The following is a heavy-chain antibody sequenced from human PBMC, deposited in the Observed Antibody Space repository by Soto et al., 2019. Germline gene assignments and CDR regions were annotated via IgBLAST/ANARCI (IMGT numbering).Heavy chain of an antibody. Sequence: ASVKVSCKASGYTFTSYGISWVRQAPGQGLEWMGWISAYNGNTNYAQKLQGRVTMTTDTSTSTAYMELRSLRSDDTAVYYCARDIVVVVAATMYNWFDPRGQGTLVTVSS. D-gene: IGHD2-15*01. CDR3: ARDIVVVVAATMYNWFDP. CDR1: GYTFTSYG. V-gene: IGHV1-18*01. J-gene: IGHJ5*02. CDR2: ISAYNGNT.